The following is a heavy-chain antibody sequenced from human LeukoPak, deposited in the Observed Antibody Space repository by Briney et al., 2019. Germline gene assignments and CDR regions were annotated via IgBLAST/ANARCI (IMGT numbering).Heavy chain of an antibody. Sequence: GGSLRLSCAASGFTFSSYAMHWVRQAPGKGLEWVANIKQDGSEKYYVDSVKGRFTISRDNAKNSLYLQMNSLRAEDTAVYYCATSSSDYGDYLDYWGQGTLVTVSS. V-gene: IGHV3-7*01. CDR2: IKQDGSEK. D-gene: IGHD4-17*01. J-gene: IGHJ4*02. CDR1: GFTFSSYA. CDR3: ATSSSDYGDYLDY.